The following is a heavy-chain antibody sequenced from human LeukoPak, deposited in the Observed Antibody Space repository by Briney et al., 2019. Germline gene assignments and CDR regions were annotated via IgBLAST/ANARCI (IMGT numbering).Heavy chain of an antibody. CDR3: ARHQWVPAFDV. CDR2: MHYTGST. J-gene: IGHJ3*01. CDR1: GYSISSGYY. V-gene: IGHV4-59*08. Sequence: SETLSLTCTVSGYSISSGYYWNWIRQPPGKGLEWIGYMHYTGSTNYNPSLKSRVTISIDTSKNQFSLKLSSVTASDTAVYYCARHQWVPAFDVWGQGTMVTVSS. D-gene: IGHD1-26*01.